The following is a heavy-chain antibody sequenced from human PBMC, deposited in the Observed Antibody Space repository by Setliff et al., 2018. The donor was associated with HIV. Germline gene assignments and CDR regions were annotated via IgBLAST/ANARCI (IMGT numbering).Heavy chain of an antibody. Sequence: GGSLRLSCAASGFTFSSYAMSWVRQAPGKGLDWVSVISASGGSTYYTDSVKGRFTISRDNSKNTLYLQMNSLRAEDTAVYYCARDRGLRGMLLSSKELGFYCMDVWGKGTTVTVSS. D-gene: IGHD1-26*01. CDR2: ISASGGST. V-gene: IGHV3-23*01. CDR1: GFTFSSYA. CDR3: ARDRGLRGMLLSSKELGFYCMDV. J-gene: IGHJ6*03.